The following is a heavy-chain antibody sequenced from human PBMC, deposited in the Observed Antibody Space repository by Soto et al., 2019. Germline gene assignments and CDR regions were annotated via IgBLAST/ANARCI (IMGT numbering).Heavy chain of an antibody. D-gene: IGHD3-22*01. V-gene: IGHV3-15*07. CDR2: IKSKIDGGTT. J-gene: IGHJ4*01. Sequence: EVQLVESGGGLVEPGGSLRLSCAASGFIFSTAWINWVRQAPGKGLEWVGRIKSKIDGGTTDFAASVKGRFAISRDDSQDTMFLQMNSLKSEDTAVYYCTTDSHFSMRLVRFDLWGRGTLVTVSS. CDR3: TTDSHFSMRLVRFDL. CDR1: GFIFSTAW.